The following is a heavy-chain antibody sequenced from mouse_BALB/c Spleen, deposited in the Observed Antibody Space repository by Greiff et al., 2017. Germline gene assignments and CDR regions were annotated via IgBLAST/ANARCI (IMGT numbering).Heavy chain of an antibody. CDR3: AGDGYDGGAWFAC. CDR1: GFHIKDTY. CDR2: IDPANGNT. Sequence: VQLQQSGAELVKPGASVKLSCTASGFHIKDTYMHWVKQRPEQGLEWIGRIDPANGNTKYDPKFQGKATITADTSSTTAYLQLSSLTSEDTAVYYCAGDGYDGGAWFACWGQGTLVTVSA. J-gene: IGHJ3*01. D-gene: IGHD2-2*01. V-gene: IGHV14-3*02.